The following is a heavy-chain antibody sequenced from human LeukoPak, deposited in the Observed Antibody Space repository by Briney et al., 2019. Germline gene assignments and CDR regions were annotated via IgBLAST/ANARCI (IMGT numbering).Heavy chain of an antibody. CDR1: GFTFSTYD. D-gene: IGHD3-3*02. CDR2: IGTAGDT. Sequence: GGSLRPSCAASGFTFSTYDMHWVRQATGKGLEWVSAIGTAGDTYYPGSVKGRFTISRENAKNSLYLQMNSLRAEDTAVYYCAGDRVAFLEWLLSYWGQGTLVTVSS. V-gene: IGHV3-13*01. CDR3: AGDRVAFLEWLLSY. J-gene: IGHJ4*02.